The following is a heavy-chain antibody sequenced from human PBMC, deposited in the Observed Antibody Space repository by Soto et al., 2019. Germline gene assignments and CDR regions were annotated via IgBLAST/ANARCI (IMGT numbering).Heavy chain of an antibody. Sequence: SETLSLTCTVSGGSISSGGYYWSWIRQHPGKGLEWIGYIYYSGSTYYNPSLKSRVTISVDTSKNQFSLKLSSVTAADTAVYYCAREVVAATPGWFDPWGQGTLVTVSS. J-gene: IGHJ5*02. CDR3: AREVVAATPGWFDP. CDR1: GGSISSGGYY. D-gene: IGHD2-15*01. CDR2: IYYSGST. V-gene: IGHV4-31*03.